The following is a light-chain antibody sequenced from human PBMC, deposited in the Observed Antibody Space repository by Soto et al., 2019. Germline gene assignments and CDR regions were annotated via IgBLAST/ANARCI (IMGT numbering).Light chain of an antibody. J-gene: IGKJ4*01. CDR2: GAA. Sequence: ETVLTQSPGTLSLSPGERVTLSCRASQSVINNYLAWYQQKPGQAPRLLIYGAASRAIGIPDRFSGSGSGTDFALTISRLEPEDFAVYYCQQYGSSLFTFGGGTKVEIK. CDR3: QQYGSSLFT. CDR1: QSVINNY. V-gene: IGKV3-20*01.